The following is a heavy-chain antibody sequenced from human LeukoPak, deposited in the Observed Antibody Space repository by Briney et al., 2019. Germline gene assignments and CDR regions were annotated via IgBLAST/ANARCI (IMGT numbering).Heavy chain of an antibody. D-gene: IGHD6-6*01. CDR1: GGSFSGYY. CDR3: ARVEYSSSRSRAFDI. CDR2: INHSGST. V-gene: IGHV4-34*01. Sequence: SETLSLTCAVYGGSFSGYYWSWIRQPPGKGLEWIGEINHSGSTNYNPSLKSRVTISVDTSKNQFSLKLSSVTAADTAVYYCARVEYSSSRSRAFDIWGQGTMVTVSS. J-gene: IGHJ3*02.